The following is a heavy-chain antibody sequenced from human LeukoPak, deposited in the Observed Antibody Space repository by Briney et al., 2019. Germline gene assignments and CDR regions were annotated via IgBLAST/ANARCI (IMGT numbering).Heavy chain of an antibody. CDR3: ARDWREGEYVGATDNYYFDY. V-gene: IGHV1-46*01. CDR2: INPSGGST. CDR1: GYTFTGYY. J-gene: IGHJ4*02. Sequence: ASVKVSCKASGYTFTGYYMHWVRQAPGQGLEWMGIINPSGGSTNYAQKFQGRVTMTRDTSTSTVYMELSSLRSEDTAVYYCARDWREGEYVGATDNYYFDYWGQGTLVTVSS. D-gene: IGHD1-26*01.